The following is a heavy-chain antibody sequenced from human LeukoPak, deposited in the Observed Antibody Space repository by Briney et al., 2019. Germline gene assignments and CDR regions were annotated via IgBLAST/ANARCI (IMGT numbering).Heavy chain of an antibody. CDR3: ARDWLPGYSYGLQGEGWFDS. CDR2: ISTDNGNT. J-gene: IGHJ5*01. D-gene: IGHD5-18*01. Sequence: GASVKVSCKASGYTFAKYGISWVRQAPGQGLEWMGWISTDNGNTNYGQRFQGRVAMSTDTSTATVYMELRSLRSDDTAVFYCARDWLPGYSYGLQGEGWFDSWGQGTLVVVSS. V-gene: IGHV1-18*01. CDR1: GYTFAKYG.